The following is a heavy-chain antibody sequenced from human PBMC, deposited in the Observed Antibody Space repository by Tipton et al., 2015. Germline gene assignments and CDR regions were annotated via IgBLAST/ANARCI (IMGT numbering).Heavy chain of an antibody. CDR2: IQYSGST. J-gene: IGHJ6*04. D-gene: IGHD5-24*01. Sequence: TLSLTCSVSSDSISQYYWSWIRQPPGKELEWTGYIQYSGSTTYNPSLKSRVTISVDTSKTHFSLKMSSVTASDTAVYYCARDLEHGMDVWGDESTVTFSS. CDR3: ARDLEHGMDV. V-gene: IGHV4-59*01. CDR1: SDSISQYY.